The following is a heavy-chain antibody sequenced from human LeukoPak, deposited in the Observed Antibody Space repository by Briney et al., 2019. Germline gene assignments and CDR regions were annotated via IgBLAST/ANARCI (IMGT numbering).Heavy chain of an antibody. CDR1: GLTFSSHW. J-gene: IGHJ4*02. CDR2: ISYDGSNK. D-gene: IGHD6-19*01. Sequence: GGSLRLSCAASGLTFSSHWMHWVRQAPGKGLEWVAVISYDGSNKYYADSVKGRFTISRDNSKNTLYLQMNSLRAEDTAVYYCAKDTGWYVWSYFDYWGQGTLVTVSS. CDR3: AKDTGWYVWSYFDY. V-gene: IGHV3-30*18.